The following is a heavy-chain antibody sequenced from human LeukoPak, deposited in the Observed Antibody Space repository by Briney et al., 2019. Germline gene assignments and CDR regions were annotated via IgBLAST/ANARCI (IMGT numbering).Heavy chain of an antibody. CDR3: ARARDSVIENYYYMDV. CDR1: GGTFSSYA. CDR2: IIPIFGTA. V-gene: IGHV1-69*05. Sequence: SVKVSCKASGGTFSSYAISWVRQAPGQGLEWMGGIIPIFGTANYAQKFQGRVTITTDESTSTAYMELSSLRSEDTAVYYCARARDSVIENYYYMDVWGKGTTVTVSS. D-gene: IGHD3-16*02. J-gene: IGHJ6*03.